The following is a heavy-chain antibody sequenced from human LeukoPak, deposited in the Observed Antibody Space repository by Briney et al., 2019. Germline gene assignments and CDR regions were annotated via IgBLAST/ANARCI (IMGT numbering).Heavy chain of an antibody. CDR2: IYYSGST. CDR3: ARDGSYDSSLDV. V-gene: IGHV4-31*03. D-gene: IGHD3-22*01. CDR1: GGSISSGGYY. J-gene: IGHJ6*02. Sequence: SQTLSLTRTVSGGSISSGGYYWSWIRQHPGKGLEWIGYIYYSGSTYYNPSLKSRVTISVDTSKNQFSLKLSSVTAADTAVYYCARDGSYDSSLDVWGQGTTVTVSS.